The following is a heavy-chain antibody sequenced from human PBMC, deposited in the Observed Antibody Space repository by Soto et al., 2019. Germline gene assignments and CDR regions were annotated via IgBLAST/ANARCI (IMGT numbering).Heavy chain of an antibody. CDR1: GGSIGSSSYY. Sequence: SETLSLTCSVSGGSIGSSSYYFGWIRQPPGKGLEWIGSLYYIGTTSYNPSLKSRVIISIDTSKNQFSLELTSVLAADTAVYYCAKNETTRPWFDPWGQGTLVTVSS. CDR3: AKNETTRPWFDP. D-gene: IGHD1-1*01. J-gene: IGHJ5*02. CDR2: LYYIGTT. V-gene: IGHV4-39*07.